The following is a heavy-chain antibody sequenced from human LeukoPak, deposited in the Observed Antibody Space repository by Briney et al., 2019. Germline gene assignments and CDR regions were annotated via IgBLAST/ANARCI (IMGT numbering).Heavy chain of an antibody. J-gene: IGHJ4*02. CDR2: ISGSGGST. CDR1: GFTFSSYA. D-gene: IGHD2-15*01. Sequence: PGGSLRLSCAASGFTFSSYAMSWVRQAPGKGLEWVSAISGSGGSTYYADSVKGRFTISRDSSKNTLYLQMNSLRAEDTAVYYCAKDPGYCSGGSCYTPFDYWGQGTLVTVSS. V-gene: IGHV3-23*01. CDR3: AKDPGYCSGGSCYTPFDY.